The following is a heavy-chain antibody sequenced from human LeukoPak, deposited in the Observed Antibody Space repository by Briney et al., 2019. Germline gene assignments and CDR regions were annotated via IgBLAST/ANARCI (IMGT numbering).Heavy chain of an antibody. J-gene: IGHJ4*02. CDR2: IYHSGST. CDR3: AIIAVAGTPDY. V-gene: IGHV4-38-2*02. D-gene: IGHD6-19*01. CDR1: DYSISSGYY. Sequence: SETLSLTCTVSDYSISSGYYWGWIRQPPGKGLEWIGSIYHSGSTYYNPSLKSRVAISLDTSKNQFSLKLSSVTAADTAVYYCAIIAVAGTPDYWGQGTLVTVSS.